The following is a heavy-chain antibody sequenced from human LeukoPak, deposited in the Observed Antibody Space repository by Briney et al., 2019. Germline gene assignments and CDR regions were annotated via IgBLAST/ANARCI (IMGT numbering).Heavy chain of an antibody. D-gene: IGHD3-22*01. CDR2: ISAYNGNT. CDR3: ARDYGSSGSEFDP. V-gene: IGHV1-18*01. CDR1: GGTFSSYA. Sequence: ASVKVSCKASGGTFSSYAISWVRQAPGQGLEWMGWISAYNGNTNYAQKLQGRVTMTTDTSTSTAYMELRSLRSDNTAVYYCARDYGSSGSEFDPWGQGTLVTVSS. J-gene: IGHJ5*02.